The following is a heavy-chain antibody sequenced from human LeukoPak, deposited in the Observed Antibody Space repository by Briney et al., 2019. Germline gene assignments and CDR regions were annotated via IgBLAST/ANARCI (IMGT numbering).Heavy chain of an antibody. CDR2: ISHSGST. CDR1: GGSFSGYY. CDR3: ARGGRVGVGYYGSGSYYYNY. V-gene: IGHV4-34*01. Sequence: SETLSLTCAVYGGSFSGYYWSWIRQPPGKGLEWIGEISHSGSTNYNPSPKSRVTISVDTSKNQFSLKLSSVTAADTAVYYCARGGRVGVGYYGSGSYYYNYWGQGTLVTVSS. J-gene: IGHJ4*02. D-gene: IGHD3-10*01.